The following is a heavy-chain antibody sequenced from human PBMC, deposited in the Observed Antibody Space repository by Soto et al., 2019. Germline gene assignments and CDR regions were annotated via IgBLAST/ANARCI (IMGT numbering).Heavy chain of an antibody. CDR1: GYTFTSYA. Sequence: ASVKVSCKASGYTFTSYAMQWVRQAPGQRLEWMGWINAGNGNTKYSQKFQGRVTITRDTSASTAYMELSSLRSEDTAVYYCARGEYFSGGSFYPYYYGMDVWCQGTTVTVSS. J-gene: IGHJ6*02. V-gene: IGHV1-3*01. D-gene: IGHD2-15*01. CDR2: INAGNGNT. CDR3: ARGEYFSGGSFYPYYYGMDV.